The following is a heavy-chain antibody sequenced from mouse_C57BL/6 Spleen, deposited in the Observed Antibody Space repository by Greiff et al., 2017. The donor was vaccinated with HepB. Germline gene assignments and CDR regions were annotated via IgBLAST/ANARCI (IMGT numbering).Heavy chain of an antibody. D-gene: IGHD1-1*01. Sequence: EVKLMESGAELVKPGASVKLSCTASGFNIKDYYMHWVKQRTEQGLEWIGRIDPEDGETKYAPKFQGKATITADTSSNTAYLQLSSLTSEDTAVYYCAKDYGSSPVAYWGQGTLVTVSA. CDR2: IDPEDGET. V-gene: IGHV14-2*01. CDR1: GFNIKDYY. J-gene: IGHJ3*01. CDR3: AKDYGSSPVAY.